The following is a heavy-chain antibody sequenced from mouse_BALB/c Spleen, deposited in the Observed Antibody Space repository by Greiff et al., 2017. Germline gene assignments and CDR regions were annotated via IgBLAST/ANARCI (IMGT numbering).Heavy chain of an antibody. CDR2: INPSSGYT. CDR3: ARSWGYAMDY. J-gene: IGHJ4*01. Sequence: QVQLKQSGAELARPGASVKMSCKASGYTFTSYTMHWVKQRPGQGLEWIGYINPSSGYTNYNQKFKDKATLTADKSSSTAYMQLSSLTSEDSAVYYCARSWGYAMDYWGQGTSVTVSS. V-gene: IGHV1-4*01. CDR1: GYTFTSYT.